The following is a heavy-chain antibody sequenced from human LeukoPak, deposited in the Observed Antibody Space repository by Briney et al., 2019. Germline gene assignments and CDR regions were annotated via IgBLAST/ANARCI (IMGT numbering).Heavy chain of an antibody. V-gene: IGHV3-20*04. CDR3: AELGITMIGGV. CDR2: INWNGGST. Sequence: GGSLRLSCAPSGFTFDDYGMSWVRQAPGKGLEWVSDINWNGGSTVYADSVKGRFTISRDNAKNSLYLQMNSLRAEDTAVYYCAELGITMIGGVWGKGTTVTISS. J-gene: IGHJ6*04. D-gene: IGHD3-10*02. CDR1: GFTFDDYG.